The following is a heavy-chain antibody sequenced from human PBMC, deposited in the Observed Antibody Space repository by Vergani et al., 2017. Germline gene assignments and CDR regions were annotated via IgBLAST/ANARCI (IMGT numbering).Heavy chain of an antibody. V-gene: IGHV3-30*02. J-gene: IGHJ4*02. Sequence: QVSLVESGGGVVQPGRSLTLTCATSGFTLSNYDMQWLRQGPGKGLEFVAFIQFDGSNQYYADSVKGRFTLSRDFSKNTLYLQMNSLRTDDTATYYCAKHFRGWGIDYWGQGTQVIVSS. CDR3: AKHFRGWGIDY. D-gene: IGHD3-16*01. CDR2: IQFDGSNQ. CDR1: GFTLSNYD.